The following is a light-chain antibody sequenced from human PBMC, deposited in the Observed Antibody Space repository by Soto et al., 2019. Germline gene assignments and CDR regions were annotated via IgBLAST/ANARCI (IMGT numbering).Light chain of an antibody. J-gene: IGKJ1*01. CDR3: QQYNSWPPWT. Sequence: EIVMTQSPATLSVSPGERATLSCRARQSISSNLAWYQHTPGQAPRLLIYGASTRATGIPARFSGSGSGTEFTLTISSLHSEDFAVYYCQQYNSWPPWTFGQGTKVEIK. CDR2: GAS. V-gene: IGKV3-15*01. CDR1: QSISSN.